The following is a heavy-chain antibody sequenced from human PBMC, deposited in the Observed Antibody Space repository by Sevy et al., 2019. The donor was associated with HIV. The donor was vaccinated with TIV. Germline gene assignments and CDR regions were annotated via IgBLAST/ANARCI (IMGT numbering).Heavy chain of an antibody. J-gene: IGHJ3*02. V-gene: IGHV3-21*01. Sequence: GGSLRLSCAASGFTFSSYSMNWVRQAPGKGLEWVSSISSSSSYIYYADSVKGRFTISRDNAKNSLYLQMNSLRAEDTAVYYCARDGGYCGGGSCSDAFDIWGQGTMVTVSS. CDR3: ARDGGYCGGGSCSDAFDI. D-gene: IGHD2-15*01. CDR1: GFTFSSYS. CDR2: ISSSSSYI.